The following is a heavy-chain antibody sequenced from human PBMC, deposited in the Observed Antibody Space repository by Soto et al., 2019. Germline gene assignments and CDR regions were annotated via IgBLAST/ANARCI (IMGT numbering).Heavy chain of an antibody. D-gene: IGHD3-10*01. V-gene: IGHV3-7*05. Sequence: LRLSCAASGFTLSNYWMTWVRQAPGKGLEWVANINYDGSEKNYVDSVKGRFTISRDNTRNSLALQMNALRAEDTAVYYCLSAGSAVFWGQGTLVTVCS. J-gene: IGHJ4*02. CDR2: INYDGSEK. CDR1: GFTLSNYW. CDR3: LSAGSAVF.